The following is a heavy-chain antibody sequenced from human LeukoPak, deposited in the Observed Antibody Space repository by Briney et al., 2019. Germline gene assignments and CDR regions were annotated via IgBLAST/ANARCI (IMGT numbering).Heavy chain of an antibody. Sequence: PGGSLRLSCAASGFTFSSYAMSWVRQAPGKGLEWVSAISGSGGSTYYADSVKGRLTISRDNSRNTVYLQLNSPRVEDTAIYYCTKGSRATYDYWGQGTLVTVSS. CDR2: ISGSGGST. CDR1: GFTFSSYA. CDR3: TKGSRATYDY. V-gene: IGHV3-23*01. J-gene: IGHJ4*02.